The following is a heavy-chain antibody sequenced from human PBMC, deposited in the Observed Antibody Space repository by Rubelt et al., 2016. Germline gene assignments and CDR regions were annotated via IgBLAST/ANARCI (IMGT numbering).Heavy chain of an antibody. CDR3: AREGDYYYGMDV. Sequence: QVQLVQSGAEVKKPGSSVKVSCKASGYTFTGYYMHWVRQAPGQGLEWMGRINPNSGGTNYAQQVQGRVTMTRDTSSSTAYMELSRLRSDDTAVYYCAREGDYYYGMDVWGQGTTVTVSS. V-gene: IGHV1-2*06. CDR1: GYTFTGYY. D-gene: IGHD3-16*01. J-gene: IGHJ6*02. CDR2: INPNSGGT.